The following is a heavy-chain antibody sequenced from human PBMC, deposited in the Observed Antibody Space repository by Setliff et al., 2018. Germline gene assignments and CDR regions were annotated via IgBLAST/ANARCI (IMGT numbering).Heavy chain of an antibody. CDR3: AKVTNYYGSGSYLVH. J-gene: IGHJ4*02. CDR2: ISGSGVST. V-gene: IGHV3-23*01. D-gene: IGHD3-10*01. CDR1: GFTFSSYA. Sequence: LGESLKISCAASGFTFSSYAMSWVRQAPGKGLEWVSAISGSGVSTYYADSVKGRFTISRDNSKNTLYLQMNSLRAEDTAVYYCAKVTNYYGSGSYLVHWGQGTLVTVSS.